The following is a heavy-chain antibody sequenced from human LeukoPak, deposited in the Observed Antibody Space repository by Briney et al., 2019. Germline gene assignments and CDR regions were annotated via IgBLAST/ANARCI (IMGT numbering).Heavy chain of an antibody. D-gene: IGHD1-1*01. CDR1: GFSFSSYW. V-gene: IGHV3-7*01. CDR3: GRSGKVTTAGPF. J-gene: IGHJ4*02. Sequence: GGSLRHSCAASGFSFSSYWMSWVGQAPGKGLEWVANIKEDGSEKNYVDSVKGRFTISRDNAKNSLYLQMNTLRAEDTAVYYCGRSGKVTTAGPFWGQGTLVTVSS. CDR2: IKEDGSEK.